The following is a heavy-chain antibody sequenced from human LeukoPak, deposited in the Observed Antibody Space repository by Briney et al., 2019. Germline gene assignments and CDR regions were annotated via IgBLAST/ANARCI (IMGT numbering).Heavy chain of an antibody. J-gene: IGHJ4*02. CDR1: GFTFSSYG. CDR3: ARGSGYSFDY. Sequence: PGGSLRLSCAASGFTFSSYGMHWVREAPGKGLEWEAVISDDGSNKYYADYVKGRFTISRDNAKNSLYLQMNSLRAEDTAVYYCARGSGYSFDYWGQGTLVTVSS. CDR2: ISDDGSNK. D-gene: IGHD3-3*01. V-gene: IGHV3-30*03.